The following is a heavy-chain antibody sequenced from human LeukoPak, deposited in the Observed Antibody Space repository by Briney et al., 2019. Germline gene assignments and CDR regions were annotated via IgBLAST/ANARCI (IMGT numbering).Heavy chain of an antibody. CDR2: IFYNGTDK. CDR3: AKAGASGSGPIDS. J-gene: IGHJ4*02. V-gene: IGHV3-30*02. Sequence: GGSLRLSCAASGFIFRTYAMNWVRQAPGKGLEWVAFIFYNGTDKYADSVKGRFTISRDNSKNTLYLEMNRLRPEDTALYYCAKAGASGSGPIDSWGQGTPVIVSS. D-gene: IGHD3-10*01. CDR1: GFIFRTYA.